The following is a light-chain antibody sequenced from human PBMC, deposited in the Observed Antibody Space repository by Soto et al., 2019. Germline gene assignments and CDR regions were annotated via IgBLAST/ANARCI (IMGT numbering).Light chain of an antibody. J-gene: IGLJ3*02. CDR3: QSYESSQRGYGV. V-gene: IGLV1-40*01. CDR1: SSNIGAGDV. Sequence: QSVLTQPPSVSGAPGQRVTISCTLSSSNIGAGDVVHWYQQLPGTAPKLLIYGDSNRPSGGPDRFSGSKSGTSASLAITGLQAEDEADYYCQSYESSQRGYGVFGGGTKLTVL. CDR2: GDS.